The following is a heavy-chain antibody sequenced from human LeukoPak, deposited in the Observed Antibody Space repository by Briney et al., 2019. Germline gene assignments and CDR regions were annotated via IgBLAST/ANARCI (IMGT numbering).Heavy chain of an antibody. J-gene: IGHJ4*02. V-gene: IGHV4-59*08. CDR2: IYYSGST. CDR3: ARTAGIVGATTFDY. D-gene: IGHD1-26*01. Sequence: SETLSFTCTVSGGSISSYYWSWIRQPPGKGLEWIGYIYYSGSTNYNPSLKSRVTISVDTSKNQFSLKLSSVTAADTAVYYCARTAGIVGATTFDYWGQGTLVTVSS. CDR1: GGSISSYY.